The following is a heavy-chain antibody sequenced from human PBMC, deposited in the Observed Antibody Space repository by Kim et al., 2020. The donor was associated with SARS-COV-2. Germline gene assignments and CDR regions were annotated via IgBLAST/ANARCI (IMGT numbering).Heavy chain of an antibody. CDR2: ISSSGSTI. D-gene: IGHD3-22*01. CDR1: GFTFSSYS. J-gene: IGHJ6*02. V-gene: IGHV3-48*02. Sequence: GGSLRLSCAASGFTFSSYSMNWVRQAPGKGLEWVSYISSSGSTIYYADSVKGRFTISRDNAKNSLYLQMNSLRDEDTAVYYCARDHPRRLVVINLDYYYGMDVWGQGTTVTVSS. CDR3: ARDHPRRLVVINLDYYYGMDV.